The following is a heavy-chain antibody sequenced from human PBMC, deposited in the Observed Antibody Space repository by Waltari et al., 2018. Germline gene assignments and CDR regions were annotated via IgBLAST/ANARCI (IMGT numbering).Heavy chain of an antibody. J-gene: IGHJ4*02. CDR2: ITSSWTTR. D-gene: IGHD5-12*01. Sequence: EVQLVESGGGLVQPGGSLRLSCAASGFTFRSYEMNWVRQVPGKGLEWVVLITSSWTTRYYAESVKGRFTISRDNAKNSLYLEMNSLRAEDTAVYYCARGGGHEWGPSYWGQGTLVNVSP. CDR1: GFTFRSYE. V-gene: IGHV3-48*03. CDR3: ARGGGHEWGPSY.